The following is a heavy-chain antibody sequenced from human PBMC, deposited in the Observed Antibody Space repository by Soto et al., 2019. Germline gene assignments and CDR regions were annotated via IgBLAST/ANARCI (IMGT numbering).Heavy chain of an antibody. Sequence: QVQLVQSGAEVKKPGSSVKVSCKASGGTFSSYTISWVRQAPGQGLEWMGRIIPILGIANYAQKFQGRVTITADKSTSTAYMELSSLRSEDTAVYYCARAKGQQQDLSRYYYGMDVWGQGTTVTVSS. J-gene: IGHJ6*02. CDR2: IIPILGIA. D-gene: IGHD6-13*01. V-gene: IGHV1-69*02. CDR3: ARAKGQQQDLSRYYYGMDV. CDR1: GGTFSSYT.